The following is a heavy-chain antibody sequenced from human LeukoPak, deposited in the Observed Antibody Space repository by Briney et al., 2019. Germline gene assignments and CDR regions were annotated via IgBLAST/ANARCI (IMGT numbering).Heavy chain of an antibody. D-gene: IGHD3-10*01. Sequence: GESLKISCKGSGYNFKSYWIGWVRQMPGNGLEWMGIIYPGDSDTRYSPSFQGQVTISADKSISTAYLQWSSLKASDTAMYYCARLRLMYYYGSGARYYYYYYYMDVWGKGTTVTISS. CDR1: GYNFKSYW. CDR2: IYPGDSDT. CDR3: ARLRLMYYYGSGARYYYYYYYMDV. V-gene: IGHV5-51*01. J-gene: IGHJ6*03.